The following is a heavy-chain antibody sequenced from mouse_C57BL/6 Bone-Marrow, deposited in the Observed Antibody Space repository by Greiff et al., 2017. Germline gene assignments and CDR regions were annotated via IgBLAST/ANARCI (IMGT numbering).Heavy chain of an antibody. CDR2: ISGGGGNT. CDR3: ARRGAAGYFDV. Sequence: EVQVVESGGGLVKPGGSLKLSCAASGFTFSSYTMSWVRQTPEKRLEWVATISGGGGNTYYPDSVKGRFTISRDNAKNTLYLQMSSLRSEDPALYYCARRGAAGYFDVWGTGTTVTVSS. D-gene: IGHD6-1*01. V-gene: IGHV5-9*01. J-gene: IGHJ1*03. CDR1: GFTFSSYT.